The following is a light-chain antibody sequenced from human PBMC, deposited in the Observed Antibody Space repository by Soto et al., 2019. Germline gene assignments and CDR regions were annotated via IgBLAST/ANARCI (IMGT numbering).Light chain of an antibody. Sequence: QSALTQPASVSGSPGQSITISCTGTSSDFGSYNLVSWYQHHPGKAPKLMIYEDSKRPSGVSNRFSGSKSGNTASLTISVLQAEDEADYYCCSYAGSSTLVFGGGTKVTVL. CDR2: EDS. J-gene: IGLJ2*01. CDR1: SSDFGSYNL. V-gene: IGLV2-23*01. CDR3: CSYAGSSTLV.